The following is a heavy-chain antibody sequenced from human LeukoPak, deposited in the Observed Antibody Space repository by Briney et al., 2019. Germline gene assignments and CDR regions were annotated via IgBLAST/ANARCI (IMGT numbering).Heavy chain of an antibody. CDR2: ISGSGGST. CDR1: GFTFSSYA. J-gene: IGHJ4*02. CDR3: AKGGATRFGYYFDY. Sequence: GGFLRLSRAASGFTFSSYAMSWVRQAPGKGLEWDSAISGSGGSTYYADSVKGRFTISRDNSKNTLYLQMNSLRAEDTAVYYCAKGGATRFGYYFDYWGQGTLVTVSS. V-gene: IGHV3-23*01. D-gene: IGHD5-24*01.